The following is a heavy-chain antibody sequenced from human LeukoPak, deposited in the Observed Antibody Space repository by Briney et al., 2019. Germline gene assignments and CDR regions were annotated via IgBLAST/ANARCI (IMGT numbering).Heavy chain of an antibody. CDR3: VTDLRAGYYYDRGLTGL. CDR1: RLPFSTYA. V-gene: IGHV3-23*01. D-gene: IGHD3-22*01. Sequence: GGSLRLSCATSRLPFSTYAMSWVRQPPGKGLEWVSGISSGGDYTYYADSVTGRFTISRDNSKNTLYLQMNSLRGDDTAAYYCVTDLRAGYYYDRGLTGLWGQGTLVTVSS. CDR2: ISSGGDYT. J-gene: IGHJ4*02.